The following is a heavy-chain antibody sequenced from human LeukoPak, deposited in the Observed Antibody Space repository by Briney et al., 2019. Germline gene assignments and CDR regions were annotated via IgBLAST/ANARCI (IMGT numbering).Heavy chain of an antibody. Sequence: GGSLRLSCAASGFTFSSYAMSRVRQAPGKGLEWVSAISGSGGSTYYADSVKGRFTISRDKSKNPLYLQMNSLRAEDTAVYYCATVGGELLGLFDYWGQGTPVTVSP. J-gene: IGHJ4*02. CDR2: ISGSGGST. CDR1: GFTFSSYA. CDR3: ATVGGELLGLFDY. V-gene: IGHV3-23*01. D-gene: IGHD1-26*01.